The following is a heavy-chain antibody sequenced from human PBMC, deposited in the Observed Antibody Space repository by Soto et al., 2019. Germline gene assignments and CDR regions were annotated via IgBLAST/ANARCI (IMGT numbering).Heavy chain of an antibody. CDR1: GYTFTSYD. D-gene: IGHD6-19*01. CDR3: ARVASGWYEEGNYFDY. J-gene: IGHJ4*02. V-gene: IGHV1-8*01. Sequence: QVQLVQSGAEVKKPGASVKVSCKASGYTFTSYDINWVRQATGQGLEWMGWMNPNSGNTGYAQKFQGRVTMTRNTRIXXAYMELSSLRSEDTAVYYCARVASGWYEEGNYFDYWGQGTLVTVSS. CDR2: MNPNSGNT.